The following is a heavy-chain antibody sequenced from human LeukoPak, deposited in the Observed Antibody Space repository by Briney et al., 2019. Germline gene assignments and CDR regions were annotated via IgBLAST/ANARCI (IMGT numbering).Heavy chain of an antibody. CDR1: GGTFSSYA. J-gene: IGHJ6*02. Sequence: ASVKVSCKASGGTFSSYAISWVRQAPGQGLEWMGGIISIFGTANYAQKFQGRVTITADESTSTAYMELSSLRSEDTAVYYCARAYYDFWSGYSNYYYGMDVWGQGTTVTVSS. CDR3: ARAYYDFWSGYSNYYYGMDV. V-gene: IGHV1-69*13. CDR2: IISIFGTA. D-gene: IGHD3-3*01.